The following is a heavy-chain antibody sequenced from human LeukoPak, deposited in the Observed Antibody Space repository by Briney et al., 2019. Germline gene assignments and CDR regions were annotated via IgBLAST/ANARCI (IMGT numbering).Heavy chain of an antibody. V-gene: IGHV4-59*01. CDR1: GGSISSYY. D-gene: IGHD3-22*01. CDR2: IYYSGST. J-gene: IGHJ4*02. Sequence: SETQSLTCTVSGGSISSYYWSWIRQPPGKGLEWIGYIYYSGSTNYNPSLKSRVTISVDTSRNQFSLKLSSVTAADTAVYYCARYDYYDSSGYYDYWGQGTLVTVSS. CDR3: ARYDYYDSSGYYDY.